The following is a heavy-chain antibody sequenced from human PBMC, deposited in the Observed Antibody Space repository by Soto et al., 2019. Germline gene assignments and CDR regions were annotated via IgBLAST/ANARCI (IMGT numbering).Heavy chain of an antibody. CDR1: GYTLTELS. V-gene: IGHV1-24*01. CDR3: ATDHAGTIFPHNWFDP. Sequence: ASVKVSCKVSGYTLTELSMHWVRQAPGKGLEWMGGFDPEDGETIYAQKFQGRVTMTEDTSTDTAYMELSSLRSEDTAVYYCATDHAGTIFPHNWFDPWGQGTLVTVSS. CDR2: FDPEDGET. J-gene: IGHJ5*02. D-gene: IGHD1-7*01.